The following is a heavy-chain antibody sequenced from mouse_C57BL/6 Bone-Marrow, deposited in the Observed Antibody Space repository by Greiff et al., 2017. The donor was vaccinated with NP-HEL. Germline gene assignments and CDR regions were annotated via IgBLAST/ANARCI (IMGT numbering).Heavy chain of an antibody. CDR1: GFSFNTYA. CDR3: VRQGRGRGFGY. Sequence: EVKVEESGGGLVQPKGSLKLSCAASGFSFNTYAMNWVRQAPGKGLEWVARIRSKSNNYATYYADSVKDRFTISRDDSESMLYMQMNNLKTEDTAMYYSVRQGRGRGFGYWGQGTTLTVSS. J-gene: IGHJ2*01. V-gene: IGHV10-1*01. CDR2: IRSKSNNYAT. D-gene: IGHD3-3*01.